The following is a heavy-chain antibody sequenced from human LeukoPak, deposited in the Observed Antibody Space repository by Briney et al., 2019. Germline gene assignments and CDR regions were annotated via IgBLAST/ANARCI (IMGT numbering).Heavy chain of an antibody. V-gene: IGHV1-46*01. J-gene: IGHJ6*02. CDR2: INPSAGTT. CDR3: ARDVFFYYGMDV. Sequence: VDSLNVSCKASEYTFTSHYMHWVRQAPEKGLEWMGIINPSAGTTSHAQKFQGRLTMTRDTSTSTVYMELSSLRSEDTAVYYCARDVFFYYGMDVWGQGTTVIVSS. CDR1: EYTFTSHY.